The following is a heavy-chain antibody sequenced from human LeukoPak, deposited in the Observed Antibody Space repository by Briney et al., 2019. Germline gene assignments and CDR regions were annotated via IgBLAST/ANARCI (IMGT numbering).Heavy chain of an antibody. CDR1: GFTFSSYS. D-gene: IGHD6-13*01. CDR3: ATSGIAAAAPDY. Sequence: KTGGSLRLSCAASGFTFSSYSMNWVRQAPGKGLEWVSSISSSSSYIYYADSVKGRFTISRDNSKNTLYLQMNSLRAEDTAVYYCATSGIAAAAPDYWGQGTLVTVSS. CDR2: ISSSSSYI. V-gene: IGHV3-21*01. J-gene: IGHJ4*02.